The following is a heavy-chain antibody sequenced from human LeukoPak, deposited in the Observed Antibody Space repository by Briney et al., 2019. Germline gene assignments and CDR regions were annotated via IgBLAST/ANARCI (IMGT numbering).Heavy chain of an antibody. CDR1: GGSISNGDYY. J-gene: IGHJ4*01. Sequence: PWETLSLTCSVSGGSISNGDYYWGWIRQAPGKGLEWIGSLFYVRSAHYYPSLKSRATISADTSKNQFSLKLTSMPAADAAIYYCARQLPTAAADTRGYFDYWGQGTVVTVSS. CDR3: ARQLPTAAADTRGYFDY. V-gene: IGHV4-39*01. CDR2: LFYVRSA. D-gene: IGHD6-25*01.